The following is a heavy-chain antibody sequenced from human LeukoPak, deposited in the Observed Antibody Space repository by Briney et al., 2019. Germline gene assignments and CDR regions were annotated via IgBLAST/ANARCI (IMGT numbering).Heavy chain of an antibody. CDR2: IYYSGST. Sequence: SETLSLTCTVSGGSINSSSYYWGWIRQPPGKGLEWIGSIYYSGSTYYNPSLKSRVTISVDTSKNQFSLKLSSVTAADTAVYYCARRGGSGSYLGGWFDPWGQGTLVTVSS. D-gene: IGHD3-10*01. CDR1: GGSINSSSYY. CDR3: ARRGGSGSYLGGWFDP. V-gene: IGHV4-39*01. J-gene: IGHJ5*02.